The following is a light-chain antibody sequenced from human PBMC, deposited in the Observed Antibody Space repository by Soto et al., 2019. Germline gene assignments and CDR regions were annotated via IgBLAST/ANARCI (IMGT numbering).Light chain of an antibody. CDR3: CSYAGGYTHAV. Sequence: QSVLTQPRSVSGPPGQSVSISCSGTSSDVGTYKYVSWYQQHPGKAPKLMIYDVSKRPSGVPDRFSGSKSGNTASLTISGLQAEHEADYYCCSYAGGYTHAVFGGGTKLTVL. CDR1: SSDVGTYKY. CDR2: DVS. V-gene: IGLV2-11*01. J-gene: IGLJ2*01.